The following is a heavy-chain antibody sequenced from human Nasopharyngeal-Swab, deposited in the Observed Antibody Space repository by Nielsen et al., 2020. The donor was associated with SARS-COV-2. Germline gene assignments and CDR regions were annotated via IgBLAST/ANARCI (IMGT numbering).Heavy chain of an antibody. CDR3: ARDGDYHTLTVHPQGIDY. CDR1: GFIFSSYG. Sequence: GESMKISCAASGFIFSSYGMHWVREPPGKGLEWVGFISYDGSNEDYLDSVEGRFTISRDNAKNSLYLQMNSLRAEDTAVYYCARDGDYHTLTVHPQGIDYWGHGTLVTVSS. D-gene: IGHD3-9*01. CDR2: ISYDGSNE. V-gene: IGHV3-30*03. J-gene: IGHJ4*01.